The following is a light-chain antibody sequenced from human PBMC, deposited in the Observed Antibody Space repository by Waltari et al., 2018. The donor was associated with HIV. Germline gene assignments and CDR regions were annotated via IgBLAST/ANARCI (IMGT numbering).Light chain of an antibody. V-gene: IGLV2-14*01. CDR1: SSDVGGYNY. J-gene: IGLJ2*01. CDR2: EVS. CDR3: SSYTSSSTRL. Sequence: QSALTQPASVSGSPGQSITISCPGTSSDVGGYNYVSWYQQHPGKAPKLMISEVSNRPSGVSDRFSGSKSGNTASLTISGLQAEDEADYYCSSYTSSSTRLFGGGTKLTVL.